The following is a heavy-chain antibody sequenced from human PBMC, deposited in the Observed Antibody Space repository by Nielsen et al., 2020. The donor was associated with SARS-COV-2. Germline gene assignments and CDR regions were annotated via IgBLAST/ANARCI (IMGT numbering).Heavy chain of an antibody. CDR1: GFTFGSYG. Sequence: LKISCAASGFTFGSYGMHWVRQAPGKGLEWLAVIWYDGSEIYYADSVNGRFTISRDTSKDTLYLQMNSLRVEDTAVYYCTRAPYSSGDFDFWGQGTLVTVSS. V-gene: IGHV3-33*01. D-gene: IGHD6-25*01. CDR2: IWYDGSEI. J-gene: IGHJ4*02. CDR3: TRAPYSSGDFDF.